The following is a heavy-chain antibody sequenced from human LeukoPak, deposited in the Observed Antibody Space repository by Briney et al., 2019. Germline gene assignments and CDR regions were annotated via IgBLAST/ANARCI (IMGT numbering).Heavy chain of an antibody. D-gene: IGHD3-9*01. CDR3: ARDRDVLRYFDWLPHYYMDV. Sequence: SVKVSCKASGGTFSSYAISWVRQAPGQGLEWMGGIIPIFGTANYAQKFQGRVTITADESTSTAYMELSSLRSEDTAVYYCARDRDVLRYFDWLPHYYMDVWGKGATVTISS. CDR1: GGTFSSYA. V-gene: IGHV1-69*13. CDR2: IIPIFGTA. J-gene: IGHJ6*03.